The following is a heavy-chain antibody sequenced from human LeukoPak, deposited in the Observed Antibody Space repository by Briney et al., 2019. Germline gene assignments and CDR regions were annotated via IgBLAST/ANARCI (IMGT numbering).Heavy chain of an antibody. Sequence: PGGSLRLSCAASGFTFSSSAMSWVRQAPGKGLEWVSGIRGNGDGPYYADSVKGRFTISGDNSKNMMYLQMNSLRAEDTAVYYCAKGYGSGSYYFDYWGQGTLVTVSS. CDR1: GFTFSSSA. CDR2: IRGNGDGP. CDR3: AKGYGSGSYYFDY. V-gene: IGHV3-23*01. J-gene: IGHJ4*02. D-gene: IGHD3-10*01.